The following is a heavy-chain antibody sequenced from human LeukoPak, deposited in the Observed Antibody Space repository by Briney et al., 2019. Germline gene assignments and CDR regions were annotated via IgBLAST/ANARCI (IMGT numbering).Heavy chain of an antibody. CDR3: TTGMSIAAAGTDWYFDL. J-gene: IGHJ2*01. CDR2: ISGSGGST. Sequence: GGSLRLSCAASGFTFSSYAMSWVRQAPGKGLEWVSAISGSGGSTYYADSVKGRFTISRDNSKNTLYLQMNSLKTEDTAVYYCTTGMSIAAAGTDWYFDLWGRGTLVTVSS. D-gene: IGHD6-13*01. CDR1: GFTFSSYA. V-gene: IGHV3-23*01.